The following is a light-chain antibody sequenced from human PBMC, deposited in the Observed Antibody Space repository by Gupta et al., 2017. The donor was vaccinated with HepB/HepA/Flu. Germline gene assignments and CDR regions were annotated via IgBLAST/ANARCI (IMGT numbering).Light chain of an antibody. CDR1: QSVSNY. J-gene: IGKJ3*01. Sequence: EIVLTQSPATLSLSPGERATLSCRASQSVSNYLAWYQQNPGQAPRLLIFDASNRATGIPARFSGSGSGPDCTLTIRSLEPEEFAVYYCQQRSNCHQRGFTFGPGTKVDIK. CDR3: QQRSNCHQRGFT. V-gene: IGKV3-11*01. CDR2: DAS.